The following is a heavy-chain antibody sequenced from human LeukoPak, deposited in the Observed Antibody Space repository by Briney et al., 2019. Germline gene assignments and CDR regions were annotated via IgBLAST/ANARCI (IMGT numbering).Heavy chain of an antibody. CDR3: ARDLTMIPPRGMDV. Sequence: SVKVSCKASGSTFSSYAISWVRQAPGQGLEWMGGIIPIFGTANYAQKFQGRVTITADESTSTAYMELSSLRSEDTAVYYCARDLTMIPPRGMDVWGQGTTVTVSS. V-gene: IGHV1-69*13. D-gene: IGHD3-22*01. J-gene: IGHJ6*02. CDR1: GSTFSSYA. CDR2: IIPIFGTA.